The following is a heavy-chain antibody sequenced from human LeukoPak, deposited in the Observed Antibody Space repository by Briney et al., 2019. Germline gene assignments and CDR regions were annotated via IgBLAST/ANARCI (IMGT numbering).Heavy chain of an antibody. V-gene: IGHV3-74*01. Sequence: LVWVSRINGDGSSTTYADSVKGRFTISRDNARNTLYLQMNSLRAEDTAVYYCARGRYYLDYWGQGTLVTVTS. D-gene: IGHD3-16*01. CDR2: INGDGSST. CDR3: ARGRYYLDY. J-gene: IGHJ4*02.